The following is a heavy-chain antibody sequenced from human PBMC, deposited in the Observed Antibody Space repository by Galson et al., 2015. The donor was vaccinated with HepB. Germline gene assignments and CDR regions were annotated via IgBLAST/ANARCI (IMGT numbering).Heavy chain of an antibody. CDR3: AKDRSTMIVVVITTGFDY. CDR2: ISGSGGST. V-gene: IGHV3-23*01. CDR1: GFTFSSYA. J-gene: IGHJ4*02. D-gene: IGHD3-22*01. Sequence: SLRLSCAASGFTFSSYAMSWVRQAPGKGLEWVSAISGSGGSTYYADSVKGRFTISRDNSKNTLYLQMNSLRAEDTAVYYCAKDRSTMIVVVITTGFDYWGQGTLVTVSS.